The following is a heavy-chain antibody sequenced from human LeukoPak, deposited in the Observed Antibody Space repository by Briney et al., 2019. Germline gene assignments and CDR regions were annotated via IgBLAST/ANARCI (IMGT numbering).Heavy chain of an antibody. CDR2: ISYDGSNK. CDR3: ARDHSYGQAYFDY. CDR1: GFTFSSYG. Sequence: PGGSLRLSCAASGFTFSSYGMHWVRQAPGKGLEWVAVISYDGSNKYYADSVKGRFTISRDNSKNTLYLQMNSLRAEDTAVYYCARDHSYGQAYFDYWGRGTLVTVSS. J-gene: IGHJ4*02. D-gene: IGHD5-18*01. V-gene: IGHV3-30*03.